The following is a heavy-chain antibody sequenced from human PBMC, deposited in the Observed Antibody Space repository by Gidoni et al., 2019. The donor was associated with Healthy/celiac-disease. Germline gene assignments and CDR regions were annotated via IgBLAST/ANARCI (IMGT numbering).Heavy chain of an antibody. V-gene: IGHV3-23*01. Sequence: EVQLLDSGGGLVQPGGSLRLACAASGFTFSSYAMRWVRPAPGQGMEWVSASSGSGGSTYYADSVKGRFTISRDNSKNTLYLQMNSLRAEDTAVYYCAKDLSGVGATFDYWGQGTLVTVSS. D-gene: IGHD1-26*01. J-gene: IGHJ4*02. CDR1: GFTFSSYA. CDR2: SSGSGGST. CDR3: AKDLSGVGATFDY.